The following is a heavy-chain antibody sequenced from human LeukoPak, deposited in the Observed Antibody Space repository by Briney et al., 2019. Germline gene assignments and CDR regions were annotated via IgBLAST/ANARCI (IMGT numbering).Heavy chain of an antibody. CDR1: GYTFISYG. J-gene: IGHJ4*02. CDR2: ISAYNGNT. V-gene: IGHV1-18*01. D-gene: IGHD5-18*01. Sequence: ASVKVSCKASGYTFISYGISWVRQAPGQGLEWMGWISAYNGNTNYAQKLQGRVTMTTDTSTSTAYMELRSLRSDDTAVYYCARDTDTAMVLNGAALDYWGQGTLVTVSS. CDR3: ARDTDTAMVLNGAALDY.